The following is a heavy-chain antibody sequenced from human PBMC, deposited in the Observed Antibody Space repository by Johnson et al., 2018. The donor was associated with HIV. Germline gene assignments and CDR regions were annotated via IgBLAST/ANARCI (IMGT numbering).Heavy chain of an antibody. CDR3: AKLAITFDI. Sequence: VQLVESGGGVVKPGGSLRLSCAASGFDFSSSWMHWVRQAPGKGLVWVSRIRNDGSVTTYADSVKGRFFISRDNSKNTLYLQMNSLRAEDSAVYYCAKLAITFDIWGQGTMVTVSS. J-gene: IGHJ3*02. V-gene: IGHV3-74*02. CDR2: IRNDGSVT. CDR1: GFDFSSSW. D-gene: IGHD1-14*01.